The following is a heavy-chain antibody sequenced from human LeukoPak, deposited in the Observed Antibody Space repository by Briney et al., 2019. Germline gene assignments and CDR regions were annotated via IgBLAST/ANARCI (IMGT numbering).Heavy chain of an antibody. CDR3: ARAPPYYYYYGMDV. J-gene: IGHJ6*02. Sequence: SETLSLTCAVSGGSISSGGYSWSWIRQPPGKGLEWIGYIYHSGSTYYNPSLKSRVTISVDTSKNQFSLKLSSVTAADTAVYYCARAPPYYYYYGMDVWGQGTTVTVSS. CDR2: IYHSGST. V-gene: IGHV4-30-2*01. CDR1: GGSISSGGYS.